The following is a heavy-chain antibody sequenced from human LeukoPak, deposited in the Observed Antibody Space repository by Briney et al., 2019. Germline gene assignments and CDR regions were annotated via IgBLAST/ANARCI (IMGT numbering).Heavy chain of an antibody. Sequence: GRSLRLSCAASGFTFSSYGMHWVRQAPGKGLEWVAVIWCDGSNKYYADSVKGRFTISRDNSKNTLYLQMNSLRAEDTAVYYCARDPTDSYYYDSSGYLDYWGQGTLVTVSS. J-gene: IGHJ4*02. D-gene: IGHD3-22*01. CDR2: IWCDGSNK. CDR3: ARDPTDSYYYDSSGYLDY. V-gene: IGHV3-33*01. CDR1: GFTFSSYG.